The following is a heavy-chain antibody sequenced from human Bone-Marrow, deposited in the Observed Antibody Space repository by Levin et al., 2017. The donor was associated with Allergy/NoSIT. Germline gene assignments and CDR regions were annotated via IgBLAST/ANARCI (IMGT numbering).Heavy chain of an antibody. CDR2: IHHSGST. CDR1: CYSISTAYF. J-gene: IGHJ5*02. Sequence: SQTLSLTCVVSCYSISTAYFWGWIRQSPGKGLEWIGSIHHSGSTYYNPSLQSRVTIQVNTSANEFNLKLNSVTAADTAVYYCAREKFHYGSGTYYMGWFAPWGRGTRVTVSA. CDR3: AREKFHYGSGTYYMGWFAP. V-gene: IGHV4-38-2*02. D-gene: IGHD3-10*01.